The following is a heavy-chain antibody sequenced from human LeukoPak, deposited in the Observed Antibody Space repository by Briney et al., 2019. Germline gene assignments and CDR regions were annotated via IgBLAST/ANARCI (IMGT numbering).Heavy chain of an antibody. CDR3: AREGEGVLGFDY. J-gene: IGHJ4*02. Sequence: GGSLRLSCAASGFTFGRYGIHWVRQAPGKGLEWVAAISHDGSNKYYADSVKGRFTISRDNSKKTLYLQMNSLRAEDTAVYYCAREGEGVLGFDYWGQGTLVTVSS. V-gene: IGHV3-30-3*01. CDR2: ISHDGSNK. CDR1: GFTFGRYG. D-gene: IGHD2-8*02.